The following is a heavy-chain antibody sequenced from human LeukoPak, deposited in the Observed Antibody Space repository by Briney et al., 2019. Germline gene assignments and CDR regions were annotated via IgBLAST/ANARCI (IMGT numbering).Heavy chain of an antibody. V-gene: IGHV1-2*02. CDR2: INPNSGGT. Sequence: ASVKVSCKASGYTFTSYYMHWVRQAPGQGLEWMGWINPNSGGTNYAQKFQGRVTMTRDTSISTAYMEVSRLRSDDTAVYYCARGWRDYGDYVYYFDYWGQGTLVTVSS. J-gene: IGHJ4*02. CDR1: GYTFTSYY. CDR3: ARGWRDYGDYVYYFDY. D-gene: IGHD4-17*01.